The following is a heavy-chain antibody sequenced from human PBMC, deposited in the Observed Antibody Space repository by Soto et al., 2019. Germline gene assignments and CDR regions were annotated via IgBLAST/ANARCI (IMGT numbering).Heavy chain of an antibody. D-gene: IGHD3-22*01. CDR2: ISGSGGST. V-gene: IGHV3-23*01. J-gene: IGHJ5*02. CDR3: AKDRMGYYYDSSGPNNWLDP. Sequence: GGSLRLSCAASGFTFSSYAMSWVRQAPGKGLEWVSAISGSGGSTYYADSVKGRFTISRDNSKNTLYLQMNSLRAEDTAVYYCAKDRMGYYYDSSGPNNWLDPWGQGPLVTAS. CDR1: GFTFSSYA.